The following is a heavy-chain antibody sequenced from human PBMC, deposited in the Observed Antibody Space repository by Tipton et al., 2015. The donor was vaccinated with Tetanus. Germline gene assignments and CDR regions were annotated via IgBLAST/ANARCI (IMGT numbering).Heavy chain of an antibody. D-gene: IGHD1-14*01. CDR3: AKEALGVLNL. V-gene: IGHV3-23*01. CDR1: GFTFSEFW. Sequence: SLRLSCAASGFTFSEFWMNWVRQAPGNGLEWVAAISGSRLTPYYADSVKGRFTISRDNSKNTLSLQLNSLRADDTAIYYCAKEALGVLNLWGKGTTVIVSS. CDR2: ISGSRLTP. J-gene: IGHJ6*04.